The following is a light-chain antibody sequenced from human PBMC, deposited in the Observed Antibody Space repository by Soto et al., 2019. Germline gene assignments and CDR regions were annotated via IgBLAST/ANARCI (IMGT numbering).Light chain of an antibody. CDR2: AAS. V-gene: IGKV1-39*01. J-gene: IGKJ2*01. Sequence: DIQMPQSPSSLSASVGDRVTITCRARQSISTFSNWNQQKPGKAPKLLSYAASSLQDGVPSRFRGRGSWTDFTLTISGLQPEDCATYYCQQSYSTPYTCGQRTNLHI. CDR1: QSISTF. CDR3: QQSYSTPYT.